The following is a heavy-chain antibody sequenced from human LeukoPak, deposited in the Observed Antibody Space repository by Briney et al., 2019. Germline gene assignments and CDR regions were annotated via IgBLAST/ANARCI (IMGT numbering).Heavy chain of an antibody. J-gene: IGHJ6*03. CDR3: ARDSVVVPAATSYYYYYMGV. CDR2: IYTSGST. V-gene: IGHV4-4*07. CDR1: GGSISSYY. D-gene: IGHD2-2*01. Sequence: SETLSLTCTVSGGSISSYYWSWIRQPAGKGLEWIGRIYTSGSTNYNPSLKSRVTISVDKSKNQFSLKLSSVTAADTAVYYCARDSVVVPAATSYYYYYMGVWGKGTTVTVSS.